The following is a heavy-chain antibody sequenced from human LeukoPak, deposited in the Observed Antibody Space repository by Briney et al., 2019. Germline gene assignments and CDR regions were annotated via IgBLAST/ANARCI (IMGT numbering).Heavy chain of an antibody. CDR3: ARDPYSHDYGDNGDY. D-gene: IGHD4-17*01. CDR2: ISYDGSNK. V-gene: IGHV3-30-3*01. J-gene: IGHJ4*02. Sequence: GGSLRLSCAASGFTFSSYAMHWVRQAPGKGLEWVAVISYDGSNKYYADSVKGRFTISRDNSKNTLYLQMNSLRAEDTAVYYCARDPYSHDYGDNGDYWGQGTLVTVSS. CDR1: GFTFSSYA.